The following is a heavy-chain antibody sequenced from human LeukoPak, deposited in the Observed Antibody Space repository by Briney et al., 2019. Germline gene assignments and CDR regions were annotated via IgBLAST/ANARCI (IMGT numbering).Heavy chain of an antibody. CDR1: GGSISSYY. Sequence: SETLSLTCTVSGGSISSYYWSWIRQPPGKGLEWIGYIYTSGSTNYNPSLKSRVTISVDTSKNQFSLKPSSVTAADTAVYYCARHYFYDSSGYLFNWFDPWGQGTLVTVSS. CDR2: IYTSGST. D-gene: IGHD3-22*01. V-gene: IGHV4-4*09. CDR3: ARHYFYDSSGYLFNWFDP. J-gene: IGHJ5*02.